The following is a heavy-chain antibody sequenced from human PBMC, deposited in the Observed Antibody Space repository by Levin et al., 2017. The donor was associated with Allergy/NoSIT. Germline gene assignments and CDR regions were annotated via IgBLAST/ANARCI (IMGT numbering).Heavy chain of an antibody. Sequence: LRLSCTVSGGSISGDNSYWSWIRQPAGKGLEWIGRIYTSGSTNYIPSLKSRVTILLDRSKNQFSLRLSSVTAADTAVYYCARAKLGGRGFCYGSDSWGQGTLVTVSS. D-gene: IGHD5-18*01. CDR3: ARAKLGGRGFCYGSDS. V-gene: IGHV4-61*02. CDR2: IYTSGST. CDR1: GGSISGDNSY. J-gene: IGHJ4*02.